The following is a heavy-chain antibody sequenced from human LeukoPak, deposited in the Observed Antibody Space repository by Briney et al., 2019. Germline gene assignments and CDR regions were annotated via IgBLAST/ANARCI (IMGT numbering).Heavy chain of an antibody. D-gene: IGHD2-15*01. Sequence: ASVKVSCKASEYTFTDYAINWVRQAPGQRLEWMGWINAGNGNTNYAQKLQGRVTMTTDTSTSTAYMELRSLRSDDTAVYYCARDPPRIVVVVAATNYYGMDVWGQGTTVTVSS. V-gene: IGHV1-18*01. J-gene: IGHJ6*02. CDR1: EYTFTDYA. CDR2: INAGNGNT. CDR3: ARDPPRIVVVVAATNYYGMDV.